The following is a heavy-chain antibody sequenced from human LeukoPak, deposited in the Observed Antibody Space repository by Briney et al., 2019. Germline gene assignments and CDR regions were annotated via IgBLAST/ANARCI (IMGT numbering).Heavy chain of an antibody. CDR1: GYTFTGYY. Sequence: WASVKVSCKASGYTFTGYYMHWVRQAPGQGLEWMGWINPNSGGTNYAQKFQGRVTMTRDTSISTAYMELSRLRSDDTAVYYCAREGSSWDHTGRGGGWFDPWGQGTLVTVSS. CDR2: INPNSGGT. V-gene: IGHV1-2*02. J-gene: IGHJ5*02. CDR3: AREGSSWDHTGRGGGWFDP. D-gene: IGHD6-13*01.